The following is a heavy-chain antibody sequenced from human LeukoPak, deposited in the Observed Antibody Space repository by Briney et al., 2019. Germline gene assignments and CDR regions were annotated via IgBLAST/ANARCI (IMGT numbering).Heavy chain of an antibody. CDR1: GFTFSSYA. J-gene: IGHJ4*02. V-gene: IGHV3-23*01. CDR3: AKCSGSSCFASGAFDY. CDR2: ISGSGDAT. Sequence: PGGSLRLSCAASGFTFSSYAMSWVRQAPGKGLEWVSGISGSGDATLYADSVKGRFTISRDNSKNTVNLQMNSLRPEDTAVYYCAKCSGSSCFASGAFDYWGQGTLVTVYS. D-gene: IGHD2-15*01.